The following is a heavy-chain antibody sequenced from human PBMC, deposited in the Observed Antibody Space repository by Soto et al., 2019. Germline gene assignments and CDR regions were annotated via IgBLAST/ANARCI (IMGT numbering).Heavy chain of an antibody. J-gene: IGHJ6*04. Sequence: PGGSLRLSCAASGFTFSSYAMSWVRQAPGKGLEWVSAIIGSGGSTYYADSVKGRFTISRDNSKNTLYLQMNSLRAEDTAVYYCARRPASAVDVWGKGTTVTVSS. V-gene: IGHV3-23*01. CDR3: ARRPASAVDV. CDR1: GFTFSSYA. CDR2: IIGSGGST.